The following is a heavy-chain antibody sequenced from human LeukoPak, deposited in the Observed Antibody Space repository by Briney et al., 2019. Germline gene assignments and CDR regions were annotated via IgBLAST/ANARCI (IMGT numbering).Heavy chain of an antibody. CDR3: ARDSITIFGVVIIPIGAFDI. V-gene: IGHV3-21*01. J-gene: IGHJ3*02. Sequence: PGGSLRLSCAASGFTSSRYSMNWVRQAPGKGLEWVSSISSSSSYIYYADSVKGRFTISRDNAKNSLYLQMNSLRAEDTAVYYCARDSITIFGVVIIPIGAFDIWGQGTMVTVSS. CDR1: GFTSSRYS. D-gene: IGHD3-3*01. CDR2: ISSSSSYI.